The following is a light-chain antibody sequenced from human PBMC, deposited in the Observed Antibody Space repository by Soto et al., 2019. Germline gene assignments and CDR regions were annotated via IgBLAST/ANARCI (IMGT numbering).Light chain of an antibody. Sequence: EIVLTQSPGTLSLSPGERATLSCRASQSVSSSYLAWYQQKPGQAPRLLIYGASSRATGIPDRFSGSGSGTAFTLTTSRLEPEDFAVYYCQQYCSSPTFTFGGGTKVEIK. CDR2: GAS. V-gene: IGKV3-20*01. CDR3: QQYCSSPTFT. CDR1: QSVSSSY. J-gene: IGKJ4*02.